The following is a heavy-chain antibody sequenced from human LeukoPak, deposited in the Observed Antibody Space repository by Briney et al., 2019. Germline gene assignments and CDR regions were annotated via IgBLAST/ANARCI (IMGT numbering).Heavy chain of an antibody. Sequence: GGSLRLSCAASGFTFSSYAMSWVRQAPGKGPEWVSAISGGGGSTYYADSVKGRFTISRDNPKNTLYLQINSLRAEDTAVYYCAKYAGGLVSWGQGTLVTVSS. D-gene: IGHD2-21*01. CDR2: ISGGGGST. J-gene: IGHJ5*02. V-gene: IGHV3-23*01. CDR3: AKYAGGLVS. CDR1: GFTFSSYA.